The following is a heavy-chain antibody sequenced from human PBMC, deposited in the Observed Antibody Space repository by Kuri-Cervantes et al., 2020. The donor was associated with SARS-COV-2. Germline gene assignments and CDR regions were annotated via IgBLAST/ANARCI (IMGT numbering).Heavy chain of an antibody. V-gene: IGHV4-59*05. CDR2: IFHSGST. CDR1: GGSISSYY. J-gene: IGHJ5*02. CDR3: ARQGRIENWFDP. Sequence: GSLRLSCTVSGGSISSYYWSWIRQPPGKGLEWIGSIFHSGSTYYNPSLKSRVTIFVDTSKNQFSLELSSVTAADTAVYYCARQGRIENWFDPWGQGTLVTVSS. D-gene: IGHD3-10*01.